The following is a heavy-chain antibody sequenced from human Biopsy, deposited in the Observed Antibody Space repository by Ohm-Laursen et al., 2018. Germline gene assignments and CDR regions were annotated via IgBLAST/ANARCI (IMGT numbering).Heavy chain of an antibody. D-gene: IGHD6-19*01. Sequence: RSLRLSCAASGFGTYAMHWVRQPPGKGLEWLAVIAYDGSNKYYAESVKGRFTISRDRSRDTVHLQMNSLRYEDTALYYCAKDGGQWLGGAFDIWGHGTMVSVSS. CDR1: GFGTYA. CDR3: AKDGGQWLGGAFDI. J-gene: IGHJ3*02. V-gene: IGHV3-30*18. CDR2: IAYDGSNK.